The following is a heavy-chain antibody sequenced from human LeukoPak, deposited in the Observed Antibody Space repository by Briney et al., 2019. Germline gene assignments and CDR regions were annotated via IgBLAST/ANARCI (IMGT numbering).Heavy chain of an antibody. CDR1: GFTFEDYA. Sequence: PGRSLRLSCAASGFTFEDYAMHWVRQAPGKGLEWVAGISWDSVSIVYADSVKGRFTISRDNAKNSLYLQMSSLRPEDTALYYCAKDFGAGSYSYYNAFDVWGQGTMVTVSS. D-gene: IGHD3-10*01. J-gene: IGHJ3*01. CDR3: AKDFGAGSYSYYNAFDV. CDR2: ISWDSVSI. V-gene: IGHV3-9*01.